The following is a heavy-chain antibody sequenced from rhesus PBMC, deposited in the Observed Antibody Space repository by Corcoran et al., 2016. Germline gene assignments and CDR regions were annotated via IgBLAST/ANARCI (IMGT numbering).Heavy chain of an antibody. CDR3: ARKGYSGGWKMDY. V-gene: IGHV7-114*01. CDR1: GSTFTRYG. J-gene: IGHJ4*01. D-gene: IGHD6-37*01. CDR2: RKNERGNP. Sequence: QVQLVQSGAEVKQPGASVRVSCTASGSTFTRYGMTWVRLAHGQRIEWMGKRKNERGNPTDAQGFKERFTHSMNTSIRTAYMQISRLKAEDTAVYYCARKGYSGGWKMDYWGQGVLVTVSS.